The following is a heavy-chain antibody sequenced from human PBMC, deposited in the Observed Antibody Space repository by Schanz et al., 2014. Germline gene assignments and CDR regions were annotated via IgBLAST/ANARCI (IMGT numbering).Heavy chain of an antibody. CDR1: GYTFTSDS. CDR2: IIPSLGLA. J-gene: IGHJ6*02. D-gene: IGHD5-12*01. CDR3: ARDLTVDTGYVVHYYYYGMDV. V-gene: IGHV1-69*04. Sequence: QVQLVQSGAEVKKPGSSVKVSCTASGYTFTSDSMHWVRQAPGQGLEWMGRIIPSLGLAKYEQKFQDKVTITADTSTTTAYMELSGLRSEDTAVYFCARDLTVDTGYVVHYYYYGMDVWGQGTTVTVSS.